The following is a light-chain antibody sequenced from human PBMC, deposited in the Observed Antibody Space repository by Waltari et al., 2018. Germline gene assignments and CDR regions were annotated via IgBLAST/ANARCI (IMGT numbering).Light chain of an antibody. CDR1: QDISKY. Sequence: DIQMTQSPSSLSASVGDRVPITCQASQDISKYLNWYQHKSGQAPKLLIYDASNLERGVPSRFRGYGSGTNFTFSISSLQPEDFATYFCQQHHELQTFGQGTKLDIK. CDR3: QQHHELQT. V-gene: IGKV1-33*01. J-gene: IGKJ2*01. CDR2: DAS.